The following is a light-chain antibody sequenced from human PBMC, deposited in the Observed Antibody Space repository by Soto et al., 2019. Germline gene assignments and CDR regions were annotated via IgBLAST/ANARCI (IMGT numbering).Light chain of an antibody. CDR2: GNS. J-gene: IGLJ1*01. V-gene: IGLV1-40*01. CDR3: QSYDSSRYV. CDR1: SSNIGSYT. Sequence: QSVLTQPPSASGTPGQRVTISCSGSSSNIGSYTVNWFQQLPGTAPKLLIYGNSNRPSGVPDRFSGSKSGTSASLAITGLQAEDEADYYCQSYDSSRYVFGTGTKVTVL.